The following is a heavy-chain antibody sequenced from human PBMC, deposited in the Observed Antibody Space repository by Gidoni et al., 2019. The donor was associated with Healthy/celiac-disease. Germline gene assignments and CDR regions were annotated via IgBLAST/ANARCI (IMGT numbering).Heavy chain of an antibody. CDR1: GITFSSYW. J-gene: IGHJ4*02. CDR3: ARAYDFWSGYYFDY. V-gene: IGHV3-7*01. D-gene: IGHD3-3*01. CDR2: IKQDGSEK. Sequence: EVQLVESGGGLVQPGGSLRLSCAASGITFSSYWMSWVRQAPGKGLEWVANIKQDGSEKYYVDSVKGRFTISRDNAKNSLYLQMNSLRAEDTAVYYCARAYDFWSGYYFDYWGQGTLVTVSS.